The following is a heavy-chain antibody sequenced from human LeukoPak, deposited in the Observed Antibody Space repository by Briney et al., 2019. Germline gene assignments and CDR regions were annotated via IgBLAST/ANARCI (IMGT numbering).Heavy chain of an antibody. CDR2: ITPNSGGT. CDR3: ARASLPDYYGSGSPDY. CDR1: GYTFTAYY. D-gene: IGHD3-10*01. Sequence: AASVKVSCKASGYTFTAYYMHWVRQAPGQGLEWMGWITPNSGGTKYAQGFQGRVTKTRDTSISTAYMELSRLRSDDTAVYYCARASLPDYYGSGSPDYWGQGTLVTVSS. V-gene: IGHV1-2*02. J-gene: IGHJ4*02.